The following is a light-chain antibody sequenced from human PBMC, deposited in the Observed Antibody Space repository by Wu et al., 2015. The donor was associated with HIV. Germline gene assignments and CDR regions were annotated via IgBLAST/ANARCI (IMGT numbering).Light chain of an antibody. CDR1: QTISTY. CDR2: GTT. CDR3: QQSYSTPVT. J-gene: IGKJ2*01. Sequence: DIQMTQSPSSLSSSIGDRVTITCRAGQTISTYLNWYQHTPGKAPKLLIYGTTTLQSGVPSRFNGSGSGTDFTLTINSLQPEDFATYYCQQSYSTPVTFGQGTKLDIK. V-gene: IGKV1-39*01.